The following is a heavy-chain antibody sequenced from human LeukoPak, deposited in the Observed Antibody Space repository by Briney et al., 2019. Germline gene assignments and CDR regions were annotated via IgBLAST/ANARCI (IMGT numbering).Heavy chain of an antibody. V-gene: IGHV3-30*04. D-gene: IGHD7-27*01. CDR3: ARARYGTYWGELAY. CDR1: GFSFSSYA. CDR2: ISFDGSEK. Sequence: GGALRLSCAASGFSFSSYAMHWVRQPPGKGLEWVAVISFDGSEKYYADSVKGRFTISRDNSKNTLYLQMNSLRTEDTAVYYCARARYGTYWGELAYWGQGTLVTVSS. J-gene: IGHJ4*02.